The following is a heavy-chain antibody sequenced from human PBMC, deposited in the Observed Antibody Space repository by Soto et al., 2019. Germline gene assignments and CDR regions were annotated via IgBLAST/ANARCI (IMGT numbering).Heavy chain of an antibody. J-gene: IGHJ6*02. Sequence: SETLSLTCAVYGGSFSGYYWSWIRQPPGKGLEWMGEINHSGSTNYNPSLKSRVTISVDTSKNQFSLKLSSVTAADTAVYYCARGIVDPYYYYYGMDVWGQGTTVTVSS. V-gene: IGHV4-34*01. D-gene: IGHD2-15*01. CDR2: INHSGST. CDR1: GGSFSGYY. CDR3: ARGIVDPYYYYYGMDV.